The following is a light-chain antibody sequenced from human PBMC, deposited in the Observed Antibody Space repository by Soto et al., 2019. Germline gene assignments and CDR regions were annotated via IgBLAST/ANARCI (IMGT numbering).Light chain of an antibody. CDR1: SSDVGFYNY. Sequence: QSALTQPRSVSGSPGQSVTISCTGTSSDVGFYNYVSWYQQHPAKAPKLMIYDISKRPSGVPDRFSGSRSGNTASLTISGVQAEDEADYYCQSYDADFVIFGGGTQLTVL. CDR3: QSYDADFVI. J-gene: IGLJ7*01. V-gene: IGLV2-11*01. CDR2: DIS.